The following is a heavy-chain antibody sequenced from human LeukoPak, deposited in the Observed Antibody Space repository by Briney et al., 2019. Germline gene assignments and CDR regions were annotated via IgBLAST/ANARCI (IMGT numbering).Heavy chain of an antibody. CDR1: GYTFTGYY. D-gene: IGHD3-10*01. V-gene: IGHV1-2*02. CDR3: ARASGDYYFDY. J-gene: IGHJ4*02. CDR2: INPNSGGT. Sequence: GASVKVSCKASGYTFTGYYMHWVRQAPGQGLEWMGWINPNSGGTNYAQKFQGRVTMTRDTSISTAYMALSSLRSEDTAVYYCARASGDYYFDYWGQGTLVTVSS.